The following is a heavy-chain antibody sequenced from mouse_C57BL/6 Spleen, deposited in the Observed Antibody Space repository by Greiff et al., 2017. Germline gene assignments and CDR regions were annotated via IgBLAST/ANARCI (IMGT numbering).Heavy chain of an antibody. D-gene: IGHD2-3*01. Sequence: EVQVVESGGGLVKPGGSLKLSCAASGFTFSSYAMSWVRQTPEKRLEWVATISDGGSYTYYPDNVKGRFTISRDNAKNNLYLQMSHLKSEDTAMYYCALVYDYLDYWGQGTTLTVSS. J-gene: IGHJ2*01. CDR3: ALVYDYLDY. V-gene: IGHV5-4*01. CDR1: GFTFSSYA. CDR2: ISDGGSYT.